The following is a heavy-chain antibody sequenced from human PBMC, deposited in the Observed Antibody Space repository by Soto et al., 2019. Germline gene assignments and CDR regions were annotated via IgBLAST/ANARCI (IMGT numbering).Heavy chain of an antibody. Sequence: SETLSLTCAVSGGSISSGGYSWSWIRQPPGKGLEWIGYISHSGGTYYNPSLKSRVTISVDRSKNQFSLKLNSVTAADTAVYYCARSIPGQWGQGTLVTVSS. D-gene: IGHD2-2*02. CDR2: ISHSGGT. V-gene: IGHV4-30-2*01. CDR1: GGSISSGGYS. CDR3: ARSIPGQ. J-gene: IGHJ4*02.